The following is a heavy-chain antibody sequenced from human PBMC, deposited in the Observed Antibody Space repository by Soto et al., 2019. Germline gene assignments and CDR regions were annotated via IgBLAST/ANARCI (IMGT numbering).Heavy chain of an antibody. Sequence: WASVKVSCKASGYTLIMYYIHWMRQAPGQGLEWMGLINPSGGSTTYAQKFQGRATMTRDTSTSTVYMDLSSLRSEDSAVYYCARSPYSSGYYYAIDYWGQGTQVTVSS. CDR1: GYTLIMYY. D-gene: IGHD3-22*01. J-gene: IGHJ4*02. V-gene: IGHV1-46*01. CDR3: ARSPYSSGYYYAIDY. CDR2: INPSGGST.